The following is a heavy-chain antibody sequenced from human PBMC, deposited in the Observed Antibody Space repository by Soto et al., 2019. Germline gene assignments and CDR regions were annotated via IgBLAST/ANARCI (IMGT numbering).Heavy chain of an antibody. Sequence: RASVKVSCKASGYTFNTYGITWVRQAPGQGLEWMGWINPYNGNTKFAQKLQDRVTMTTATSTSTAYMELASLRSDDTAVYYCARGCIAVTTHLCYWGQGTLVTVS. CDR1: GYTFNTYG. J-gene: IGHJ4*02. D-gene: IGHD4-17*01. CDR3: ARGCIAVTTHLCY. CDR2: INPYNGNT. V-gene: IGHV1-18*01.